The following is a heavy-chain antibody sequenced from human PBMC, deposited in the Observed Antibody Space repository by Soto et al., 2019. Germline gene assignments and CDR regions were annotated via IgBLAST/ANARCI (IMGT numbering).Heavy chain of an antibody. CDR2: IHYSGST. CDR3: ARTKWFVAARLIYYYYGMDV. V-gene: IGHV4-59*01. Sequence: QVQLQESGPGLVKPSETLSLTCSVSGDSITSYHWSWVRQPPGKGLEWIASIHYSGSTNYNPSLKSRVTMSADTSGNQFSLNLSSVTAADTAVYYCARTKWFVAARLIYYYYGMDVWGQGTTVTVSS. J-gene: IGHJ6*02. CDR1: GDSITSYH. D-gene: IGHD3-10*01.